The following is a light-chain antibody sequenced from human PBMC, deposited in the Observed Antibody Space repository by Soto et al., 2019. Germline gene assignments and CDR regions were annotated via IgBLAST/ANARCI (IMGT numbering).Light chain of an antibody. V-gene: IGLV2-8*01. J-gene: IGLJ3*02. CDR1: SSDVGNYKY. Sequence: QSVLTQSPSESGSPGQSVTISCTGPSSDVGNYKYVSWYQQHPGKAPKLMLYEVSKRPSGVPDRFSGSKSGNTASLTVSGLQVEDEADYYCSSYAGSNLWVFGGGTKLTVL. CDR3: SSYAGSNLWV. CDR2: EVS.